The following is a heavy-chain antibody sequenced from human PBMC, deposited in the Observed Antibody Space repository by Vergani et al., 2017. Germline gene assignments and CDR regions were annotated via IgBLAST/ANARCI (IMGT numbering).Heavy chain of an antibody. D-gene: IGHD6-19*01. CDR2: IYYSGST. V-gene: IGHV4-59*08. Sequence: QVQLQESGPGLVKPSETLSLTCTVSGGSISSYYWSWIRQPPGKGLEWIGYIYYSGSTNYNPSLKSRVTISVDTSKNLFSLQLSSVTAADTAVYYGARLGGPAVAGIRYYYYGMDVWGQGTTVTVSS. J-gene: IGHJ6*02. CDR3: ARLGGPAVAGIRYYYYGMDV. CDR1: GGSISSYY.